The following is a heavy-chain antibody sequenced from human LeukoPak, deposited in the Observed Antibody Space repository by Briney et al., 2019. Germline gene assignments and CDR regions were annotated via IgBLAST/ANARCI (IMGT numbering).Heavy chain of an antibody. CDR1: GFTVSSNY. J-gene: IGHJ4*02. V-gene: IGHV3-20*01. D-gene: IGHD3-10*01. CDR2: INWNGGST. Sequence: GGSLRLSCAASGFTVSSNYMSWVRQAPGKGLEWVSGINWNGGSTGYADSVKGRFTISRDNAKNSLYLQMNSLRAEDTALYHCAREFSWGVRGYSDYWGQGTLVTVSS. CDR3: AREFSWGVRGYSDY.